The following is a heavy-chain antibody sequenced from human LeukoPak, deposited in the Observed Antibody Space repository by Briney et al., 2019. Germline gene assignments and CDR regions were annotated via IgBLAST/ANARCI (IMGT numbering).Heavy chain of an antibody. Sequence: GGSLRLSCAASGFTFSSYTMSWVRQAPGKGLEWGSAISGSGGSTYYADSVKGRFTISRDNSKNTLYLQMNSLRAEDTAVYYCAKDTSYYYGSGRNYYYGMDVWGQGTTVTVSS. J-gene: IGHJ6*02. CDR3: AKDTSYYYGSGRNYYYGMDV. CDR1: GFTFSSYT. D-gene: IGHD3-10*01. CDR2: ISGSGGST. V-gene: IGHV3-23*01.